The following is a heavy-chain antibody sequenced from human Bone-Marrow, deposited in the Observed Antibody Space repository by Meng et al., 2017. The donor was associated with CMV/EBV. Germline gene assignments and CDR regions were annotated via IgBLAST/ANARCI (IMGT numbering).Heavy chain of an antibody. CDR1: GGTFSSYA. V-gene: IGHV1-69*10. D-gene: IGHD2-21*01. CDR3: ARDRYCGGDCYHYYYYGMDV. Sequence: SVKVSCKASGGTFSSYAISWVRQAPGQGLEWMGGIIPILGIANYAQKLQGRVTITADKSTSTAYMELSSLRSEDTAVYYCARDRYCGGDCYHYYYYGMDVWGQGTTVTVSS. CDR2: IIPILGIA. J-gene: IGHJ6*02.